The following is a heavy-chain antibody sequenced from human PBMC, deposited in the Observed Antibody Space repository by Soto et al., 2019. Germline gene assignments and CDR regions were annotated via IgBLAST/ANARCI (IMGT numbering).Heavy chain of an antibody. CDR1: GAASDTYT. V-gene: IGHV1-3*04. J-gene: IGHJ3*01. Sequence: QVQFVQSGAEVAKPGASVKVSCKASGAASDTYTVHWVRQAPGQGLEWMGWINIGDGVSKSSQDFQDRVSITRDRPASTFYLELRNLKFEDTATYYCARSGSSYSFDVWGQGTMVTVSS. D-gene: IGHD3-10*01. CDR3: ARSGSSYSFDV. CDR2: INIGDGVS.